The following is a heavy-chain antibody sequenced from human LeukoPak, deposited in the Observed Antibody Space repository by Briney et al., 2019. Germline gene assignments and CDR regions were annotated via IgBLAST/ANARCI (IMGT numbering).Heavy chain of an antibody. CDR1: GYTFTSYA. CDR2: INPNSGGT. D-gene: IGHD6-13*01. Sequence: ASVKVSCKTSGYTFTSYAMNWVRQAPGQGLEWMGWINPNSGGTNYAQKFHGRVTMTRDTSISTAYMELSRLTSDDTAVYYCARGGHQPVQDYWGQGTLVTVSS. V-gene: IGHV1-2*02. CDR3: ARGGHQPVQDY. J-gene: IGHJ4*02.